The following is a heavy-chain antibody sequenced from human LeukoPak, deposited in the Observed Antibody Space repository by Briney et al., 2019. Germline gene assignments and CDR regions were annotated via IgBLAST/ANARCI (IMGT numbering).Heavy chain of an antibody. CDR2: ISAYNGNT. D-gene: IGHD5-18*01. J-gene: IGHJ4*02. CDR3: ARDYSGGTAMVHRFDY. Sequence: ASVTVSCTASGYTFTSYGISWVRQAPGQGLEWMGWISAYNGNTNYAQKLQGRVTMTTDTSTSTACMELRSLRSDDTAVYYCARDYSGGTAMVHRFDYWGQGTLVTVSS. V-gene: IGHV1-18*01. CDR1: GYTFTSYG.